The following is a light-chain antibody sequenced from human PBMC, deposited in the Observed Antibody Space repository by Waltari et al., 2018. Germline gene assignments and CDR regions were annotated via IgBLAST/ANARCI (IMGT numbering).Light chain of an antibody. CDR1: SSDVGGYNY. J-gene: IGLJ1*01. Sequence: QSALTQPASVSGSLGQSITISCTGTSSDVGGYNYLSWYQQHPGKAPKLMIYEISNRPSGVFMRCSASKSGKPASLTISVLQAGDEADYYCSSYTRSSTYVFGTGTKVTVL. CDR2: EIS. V-gene: IGLV2-14*01. CDR3: SSYTRSSTYV.